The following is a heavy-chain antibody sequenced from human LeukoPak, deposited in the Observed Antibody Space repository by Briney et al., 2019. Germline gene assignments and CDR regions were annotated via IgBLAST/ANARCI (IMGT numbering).Heavy chain of an antibody. CDR3: ASLYDFWSGYSNWFDP. J-gene: IGHJ5*02. D-gene: IGHD3-3*01. V-gene: IGHV4-30-4*01. CDR2: IYYSGST. CDR1: GGSISSGDYY. Sequence: SETLSLTCTVSGGSISSGDYYWSWIRQRPGKGLEWIGYIYYSGSTYYNPSLKSRVTISVDTSKNQFSLKLSSVTAADTAVYYCASLYDFWSGYSNWFDPWGQGTLVTVSS.